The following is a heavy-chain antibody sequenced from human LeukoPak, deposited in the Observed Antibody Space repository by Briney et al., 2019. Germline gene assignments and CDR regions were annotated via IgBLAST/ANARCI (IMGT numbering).Heavy chain of an antibody. V-gene: IGHV1-8*01. Sequence: ASVKVSCKASGYTFTNSDINWVRQATGQGLEWMGWMNPNSGDSGNIQKFQGRVTMTRDTSINTAYMELSSLRSEDTVVYYCARSSPSGRNFDYWGQGTLVTVSS. CDR3: ARSSPSGRNFDY. D-gene: IGHD3-10*01. CDR1: GYTFTNSD. J-gene: IGHJ4*02. CDR2: MNPNSGDS.